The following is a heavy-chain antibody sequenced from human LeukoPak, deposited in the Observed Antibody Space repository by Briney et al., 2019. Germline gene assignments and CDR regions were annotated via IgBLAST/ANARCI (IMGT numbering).Heavy chain of an antibody. V-gene: IGHV3-48*01. CDR2: ISRNRNTI. J-gene: IGHJ4*02. D-gene: IGHD3-10*01. CDR3: AKDGAVLWFGELLGGFDY. CDR1: TLTFSSYS. Sequence: GGSLRPSCAASTLTFSSYSMNWVRQAPGKGLEWFSYISRNRNTIYYADSVKGRFTISRDNSKNTLYLQMNSLRAEDTAVYYCAKDGAVLWFGELLGGFDYWGQGTLVTVSS.